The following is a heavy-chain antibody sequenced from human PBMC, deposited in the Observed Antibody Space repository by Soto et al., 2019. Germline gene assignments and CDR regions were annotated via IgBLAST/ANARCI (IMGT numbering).Heavy chain of an antibody. CDR1: GGPISSYY. Sequence: SETLSLTCPVSGGPISSYYWSWIRQPAGKGLEWIGRIYSGGGTNYNPSVQSRVTISVDASKRQFSLRLRSVTAADTAVYYCARGAAAGVDYGMDVWGQGTTVTVSS. CDR2: IYSGGGT. J-gene: IGHJ6*02. V-gene: IGHV4-4*07. D-gene: IGHD6-13*01. CDR3: ARGAAAGVDYGMDV.